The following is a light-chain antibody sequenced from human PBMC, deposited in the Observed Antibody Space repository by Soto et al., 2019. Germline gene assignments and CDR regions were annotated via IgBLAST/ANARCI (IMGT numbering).Light chain of an antibody. V-gene: IGKV3-20*01. Sequence: EIVLTQSPGTLSLSPGERATLSCRASQSLSINSLAWYQQKPGQSPRLLVYGASTRDTGIPDRFRGSESGTDFALTISSLEPEDFAMYYCQQYDGSPLTFGPGTKVDI. CDR1: QSLSINS. CDR3: QQYDGSPLT. J-gene: IGKJ3*01. CDR2: GAS.